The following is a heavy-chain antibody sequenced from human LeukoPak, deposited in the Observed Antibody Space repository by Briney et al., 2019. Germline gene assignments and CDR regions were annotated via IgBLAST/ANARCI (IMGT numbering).Heavy chain of an antibody. D-gene: IGHD3-22*01. CDR2: IYYSGST. V-gene: IGHV4-59*01. CDR1: GGSFSGYY. J-gene: IGHJ4*02. CDR3: ARGPQYYYDSSGYSADFDY. Sequence: SETLSLTCAVYGGSFSGYYWSWIRQPPGKGLEWIGYIYYSGSTNYNPSLKSRVTISVDTSKNQFSLKLSSVTAADTAVYYCARGPQYYYDSSGYSADFDYWGQGTLVTVSS.